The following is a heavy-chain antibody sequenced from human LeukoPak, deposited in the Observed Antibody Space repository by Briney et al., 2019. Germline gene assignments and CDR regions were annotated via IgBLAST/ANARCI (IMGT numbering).Heavy chain of an antibody. CDR2: IYYSGST. Sequence: PSETLSLTCTVSGGSINSYYWSWIRQPPGKGLEWIGSIYYSGSTYYNPSLKSRVTISVDTSKNQFSLKLSSVTAADTAVYYCASLVVVPAAMRGDIFDYWGQGTLVTVSS. D-gene: IGHD2-2*01. J-gene: IGHJ4*02. V-gene: IGHV4-39*01. CDR3: ASLVVVPAAMRGDIFDY. CDR1: GGSINSYY.